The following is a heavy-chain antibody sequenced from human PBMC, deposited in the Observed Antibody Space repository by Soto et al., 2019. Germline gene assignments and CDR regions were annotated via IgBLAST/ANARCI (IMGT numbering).Heavy chain of an antibody. J-gene: IGHJ5*02. Sequence: SETLSLTCTVSGGSISSYYWSWIRQPPGKGLEWIGYIYYSGSTNYNPSLKSRVTISVDTSKNQFSLKLSSVTAADTAVYYCARDLSPIAAAGTLGWFDPWGQGTLVTVSS. D-gene: IGHD6-13*01. V-gene: IGHV4-59*12. CDR2: IYYSGST. CDR3: ARDLSPIAAAGTLGWFDP. CDR1: GGSISSYY.